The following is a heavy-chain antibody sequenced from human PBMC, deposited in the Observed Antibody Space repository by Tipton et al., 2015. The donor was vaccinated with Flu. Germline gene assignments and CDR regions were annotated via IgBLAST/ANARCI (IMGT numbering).Heavy chain of an antibody. V-gene: IGHV3-33*05. CDR1: GFTFSSYG. D-gene: IGHD2-21*01. CDR3: AREPRAGDCQFDS. Sequence: LSLTCAASGFTFSSYGMHWVRQAPGKGLEWVAVIAYDGSYKYCAESVRGRCTISRDNSKDTVYLEMNSLRAEDTSVYYCAREPRAGDCQFDSWGQGTLVTVSS. CDR2: IAYDGSYK. J-gene: IGHJ5*01.